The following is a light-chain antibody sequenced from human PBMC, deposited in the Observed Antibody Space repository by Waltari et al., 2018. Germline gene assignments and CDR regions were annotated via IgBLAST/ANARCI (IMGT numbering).Light chain of an antibody. CDR2: EVS. J-gene: IGLJ1*01. CDR3: ISFTSSVTYV. Sequence: QSALTQPASVSGSPGQSITISCTGTSIDIGAYKYVSWYQQHPGKAPKLIIYEVSNRPSGVSNRFSGSKSGNTASLSISGLQAEDEADYYCISFTSSVTYVFGTGTRVTVV. CDR1: SIDIGAYKY. V-gene: IGLV2-14*01.